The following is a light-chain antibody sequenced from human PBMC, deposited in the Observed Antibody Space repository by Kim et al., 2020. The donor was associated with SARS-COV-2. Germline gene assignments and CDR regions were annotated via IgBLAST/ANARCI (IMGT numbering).Light chain of an antibody. Sequence: DIQMTQSPSSLSASVGDRVTITCQASQDIDNYLNWYQQKPGKAPKLLIYDASNLETGVPSRFSGSGSATDFTFTISSLQPEDIATYYFQQYENLLTFGGGTKVDIK. J-gene: IGKJ4*01. V-gene: IGKV1-33*01. CDR2: DAS. CDR3: QQYENLLT. CDR1: QDIDNY.